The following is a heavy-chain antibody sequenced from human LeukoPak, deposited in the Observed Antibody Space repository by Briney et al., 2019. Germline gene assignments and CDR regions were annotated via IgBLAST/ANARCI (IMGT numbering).Heavy chain of an antibody. D-gene: IGHD6-6*01. CDR3: ARDQAAPRAFDI. CDR1: GFTFSSYA. J-gene: IGHJ3*02. CDR2: ISYDGSNI. Sequence: GGSLRLSCAASGFTFSSYAMYWVRQAPGKGLEWVTVISYDGSNIYYADSVKGRFTISRDNSKNTLYLQMDSLRADDTAVYYCARDQAAPRAFDIWGQGTMVTVSS. V-gene: IGHV3-30-3*01.